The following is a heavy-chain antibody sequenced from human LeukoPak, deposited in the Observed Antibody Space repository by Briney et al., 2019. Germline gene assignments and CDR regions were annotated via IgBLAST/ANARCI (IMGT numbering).Heavy chain of an antibody. V-gene: IGHV3-30*18. CDR1: GFTFSSYG. J-gene: IGHJ3*02. Sequence: GGSLRLSCAASGFTFSSYGMHWVRQAPGKGLEWVAVISYDGSNKYYADSVKGRFTISRDNSKNTLYLQMNSLRAEDTAVYYCAKDRAAWEPRGDALDIWGQGTMVTVSS. CDR2: ISYDGSNK. CDR3: AKDRAAWEPRGDALDI. D-gene: IGHD1-26*01.